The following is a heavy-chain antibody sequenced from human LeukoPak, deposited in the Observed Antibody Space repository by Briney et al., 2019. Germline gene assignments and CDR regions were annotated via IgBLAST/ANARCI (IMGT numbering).Heavy chain of an antibody. CDR2: IGVGSGNT. CDR1: GFTFSSSA. Sequence: WASVEASCKASGFTFSSSAVQWVRQARGQRFEWIGWIGVGSGNTNYAERFQERVTITRDMSTSTAYMELSSLRSEDTAVYYCAADHDYSLSYDSYGPLDAWGQGTLVTVSS. V-gene: IGHV1-58*01. CDR3: AADHDYSLSYDSYGPLDA. J-gene: IGHJ5*02. D-gene: IGHD4-11*01.